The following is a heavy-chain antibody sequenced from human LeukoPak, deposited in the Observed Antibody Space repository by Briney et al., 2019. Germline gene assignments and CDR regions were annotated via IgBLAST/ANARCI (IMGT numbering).Heavy chain of an antibody. CDR3: ARVRAAAGTRYFDY. J-gene: IGHJ4*02. CDR2: IYYSGNT. Sequence: PSETLSLTCTVSGDSISSSNSYWGWIRQPPGKGLEWIGSIYYSGNTYYNASLKSRVTISVDTSKNQFSLKLSSVTAADTAVYYCARVRAAAGTRYFDYWGQGTLVTVSS. V-gene: IGHV4-39*07. D-gene: IGHD6-13*01. CDR1: GDSISSSNSY.